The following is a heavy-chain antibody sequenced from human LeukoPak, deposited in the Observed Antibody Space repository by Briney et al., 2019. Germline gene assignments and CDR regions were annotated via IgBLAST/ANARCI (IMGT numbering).Heavy chain of an antibody. CDR1: GFTFSSYA. Sequence: PGGSLRLSCAASGFTFSSYAMSWVRQAPGKGLEWVSAISGSGGSTYYADSVKGRFTISRDNSKNTLYLQMNSLRAEDTAVYYCAKDLYYDSSGYSGEAAFDIWGQGTMVTVSS. J-gene: IGHJ3*02. CDR2: ISGSGGST. D-gene: IGHD3-22*01. CDR3: AKDLYYDSSGYSGEAAFDI. V-gene: IGHV3-23*01.